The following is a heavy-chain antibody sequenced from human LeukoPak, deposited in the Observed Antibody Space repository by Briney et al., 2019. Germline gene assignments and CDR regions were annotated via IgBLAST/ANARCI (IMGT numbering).Heavy chain of an antibody. Sequence: GGSLRLSCAASGFTFSSYSMNWVRQAPGKGLEWVSYISSSSSTIYYADSVKGRFTISRDNAKNSLYLQMNSLRAEDTAVYYCARGALTYYYGSGKVPFDYWGQGTLVTVSS. V-gene: IGHV3-48*04. J-gene: IGHJ4*02. CDR3: ARGALTYYYGSGKVPFDY. D-gene: IGHD3-10*01. CDR2: ISSSSSTI. CDR1: GFTFSSYS.